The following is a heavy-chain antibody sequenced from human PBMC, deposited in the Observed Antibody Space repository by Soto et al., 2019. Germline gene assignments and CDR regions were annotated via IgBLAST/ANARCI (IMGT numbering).Heavy chain of an antibody. Sequence: QLQVQESDPGLVKPSETLSLTCTVSGGTISSNSYYWGWIRQPPGKGLEWIGSIQYSGSTYYNPSLKGRVTIFVDTSTNQFSLKLRSVTAADTAIYYCVGQDMAYWGQGTLVTVSS. D-gene: IGHD2-15*01. CDR2: IQYSGST. V-gene: IGHV4-39*01. CDR3: VGQDMAY. J-gene: IGHJ4*02. CDR1: GGTISSNSYY.